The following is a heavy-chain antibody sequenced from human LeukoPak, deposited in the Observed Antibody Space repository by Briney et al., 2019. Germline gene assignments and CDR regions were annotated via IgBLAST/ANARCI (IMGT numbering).Heavy chain of an antibody. CDR2: IYYSGST. CDR1: GGSISSYY. D-gene: IGHD4/OR15-4a*01. Sequence: SETLSLTRTVSGGSISSYYWSWIRQPPGKGLEWIGYIYYSGSTNYNPSLKSRVTISVDTSKNQFSLKLSSVTAADTAVYYCARAYGADDAFDIWGQGTMVTVSS. J-gene: IGHJ3*02. CDR3: ARAYGADDAFDI. V-gene: IGHV4-59*01.